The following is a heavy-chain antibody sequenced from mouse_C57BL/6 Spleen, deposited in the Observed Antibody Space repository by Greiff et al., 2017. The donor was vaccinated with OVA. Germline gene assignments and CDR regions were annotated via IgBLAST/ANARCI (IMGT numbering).Heavy chain of an antibody. CDR1: GYTFTDYE. J-gene: IGHJ1*03. CDR2: IDPETGGT. CDR3: TRKEIYDGYHWYFDV. Sequence: VQLVESGAELVRPGASVTLSCKASGYTFTDYEMHWVKQTPVHGLEWIGAIDPETGGTAYNQKFKGKAILTADKSSSTAYMELRSLTSEDSAVYYCTRKEIYDGYHWYFDVWGTGTTVTVSS. D-gene: IGHD2-3*01. V-gene: IGHV1-15*01.